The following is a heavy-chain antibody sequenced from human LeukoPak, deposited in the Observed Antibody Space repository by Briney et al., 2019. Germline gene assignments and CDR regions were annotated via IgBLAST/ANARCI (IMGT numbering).Heavy chain of an antibody. CDR1: GGYFSGYY. D-gene: IGHD5-18*01. CDR3: ARGSRIQLWLGSRDYYYYYGMDV. Sequence: SGTLSLTCAAYGGYFSGYYWSWIRQPPGKGLQRIRDINHSGSTNYNPSLKSRVTISVDTSKNQFSLKLSSVTAADTAVYYCARGSRIQLWLGSRDYYYYYGMDVWGQGTTVTVSS. CDR2: INHSGST. V-gene: IGHV4-34*01. J-gene: IGHJ6*02.